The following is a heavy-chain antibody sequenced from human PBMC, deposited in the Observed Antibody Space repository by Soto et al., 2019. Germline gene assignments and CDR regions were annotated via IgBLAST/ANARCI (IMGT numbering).Heavy chain of an antibody. D-gene: IGHD1-1*01. Sequence: QVQLVQSGAEVKKPGASVKVSCKASGYTFTSYGITWVRQAPGQGLEWLGWINGYNGNTNYGQKLQGRVTMTTDTSTSTAYMELRSLRSDDTAVYYCARMGYVPYYYYGMDVWGQGTTVTVSS. CDR1: GYTFTSYG. J-gene: IGHJ6*02. V-gene: IGHV1-18*01. CDR3: ARMGYVPYYYYGMDV. CDR2: INGYNGNT.